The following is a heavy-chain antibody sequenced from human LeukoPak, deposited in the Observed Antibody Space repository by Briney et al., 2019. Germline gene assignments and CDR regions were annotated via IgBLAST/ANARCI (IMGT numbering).Heavy chain of an antibody. J-gene: IGHJ6*03. CDR1: GGSISSYY. V-gene: IGHV4-34*01. D-gene: IGHD3-10*01. CDR3: ASSFSQLLWFGEPPHYYMDV. Sequence: SETLSLTCTVSGGSISSYYWSWIRQPPGKGLEWIGEINHSGSTNYNPSLKSRVTISVDTSKNQFSLKLSSVTAADTAVYYCASSFSQLLWFGEPPHYYMDVWGKGTTVTVSS. CDR2: INHSGST.